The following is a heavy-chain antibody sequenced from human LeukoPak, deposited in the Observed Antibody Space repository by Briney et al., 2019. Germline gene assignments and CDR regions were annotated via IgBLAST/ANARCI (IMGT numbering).Heavy chain of an antibody. CDR3: AARMAVGGTLDS. V-gene: IGHV3-23*01. CDR1: GFSFSTYA. Sequence: PGGSLRLSCAASGFSFSTYAMSWVRQAPGKGLEWVSTTDGSGRATYYADSVKGRFTISRDNSKNTLYLQMNSLRAEDTAVYYCAARMAVGGTLDSWGQGTLVTVSS. D-gene: IGHD6-19*01. CDR2: TDGSGRAT. J-gene: IGHJ4*02.